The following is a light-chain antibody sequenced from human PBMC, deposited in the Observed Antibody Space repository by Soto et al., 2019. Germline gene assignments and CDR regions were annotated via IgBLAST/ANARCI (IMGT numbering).Light chain of an antibody. CDR3: QQYVNWPPTFT. CDR2: AAS. V-gene: IGKV3D-15*01. J-gene: IGKJ2*01. CDR1: QSVRSD. Sequence: EIVMTQSPATLSVSPGERVTLSCRARQSVRSDLAWYQQKPGQAPRLLIYAASTRATGIPARFSGSGSGTEFTLAISSLQSEDFAVYYCQQYVNWPPTFTFGQGTKLEIK.